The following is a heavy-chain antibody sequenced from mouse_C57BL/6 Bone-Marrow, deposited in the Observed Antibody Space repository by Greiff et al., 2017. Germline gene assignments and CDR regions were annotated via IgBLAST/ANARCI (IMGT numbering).Heavy chain of an antibody. Sequence: QVQLQQPGTELVKPGASVMLSCKASGYTFTSSWLHLVKQRPGQGLEWIGNINPSNGGTNYNEKFKSKATLTVDTSSSTAYMQHSSLTSEDSAVYYCARRSSSYEGYYWLADWGQGTLVTVSA. CDR1: GYTFTSSW. V-gene: IGHV1-53*01. CDR2: INPSNGGT. D-gene: IGHD2-3*01. CDR3: ARRSSSYEGYYWLAD. J-gene: IGHJ3*01.